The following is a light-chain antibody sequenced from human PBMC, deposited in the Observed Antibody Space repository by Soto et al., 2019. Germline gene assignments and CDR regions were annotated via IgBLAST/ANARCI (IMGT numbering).Light chain of an antibody. CDR1: QSISTW. V-gene: IGKV1-5*01. J-gene: IGKJ5*01. CDR2: DSS. Sequence: IRMPHSTSPFSASTGARFTVTCRASQSISTWLAWYQQKPGRAPKLLIYDSSSLESGVPSRFSGSGSGTDFTLTISGLQPDDFATYYCQQDHTCSIAFGQGTRLEIK. CDR3: QQDHTCSIA.